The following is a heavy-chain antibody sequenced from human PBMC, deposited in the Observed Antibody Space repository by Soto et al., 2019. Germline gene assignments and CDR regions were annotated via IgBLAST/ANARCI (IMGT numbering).Heavy chain of an antibody. CDR1: GFTFSDYY. J-gene: IGHJ6*02. CDR3: ARERLDITWGYDFSPPLV. Sequence: GGSLRLSCAASGFTFSDYYMSWIRQAPGKGLEWVSYISSSSSYTNFAVSVKGRFTISRDNAKNSLYLQMNSLRAEDTAVYYCARERLDITWGYDFSPPLVWGQGTTVTVSS. V-gene: IGHV3-11*06. D-gene: IGHD3-3*01. CDR2: ISSSSSYT.